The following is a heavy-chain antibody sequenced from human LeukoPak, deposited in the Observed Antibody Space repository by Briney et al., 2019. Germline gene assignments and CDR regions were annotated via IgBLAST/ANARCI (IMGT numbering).Heavy chain of an antibody. CDR1: GYTFNSYS. V-gene: IGHV1-18*01. CDR3: ARWYYYDSSGYYYYFDY. D-gene: IGHD3-22*01. Sequence: GASVKVSCKASGYTFNSYSISWVRQAPGQGLEWMGWISAYNGNTNYAQKLQGRVTMTTDTSTSTAYMELRSLRSDDTAVYYCARWYYYDSSGYYYYFDYWGQGTLVTVSS. J-gene: IGHJ4*02. CDR2: ISAYNGNT.